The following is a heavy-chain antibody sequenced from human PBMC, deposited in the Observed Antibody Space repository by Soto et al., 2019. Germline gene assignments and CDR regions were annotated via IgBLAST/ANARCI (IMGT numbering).Heavy chain of an antibody. V-gene: IGHV4-30-4*01. CDR1: GGSISSGDYY. CDR3: ARAIKPLHNAFDI. Sequence: QVQLQESGPGLVKPSQTLSLTCTVSGGSISSGDYYWSWIRQPPGKGLEWIGYIYYSGSTYYNPSLKSRVTISVDKSKNQFSLKLSSVTAADTAVYYCARAIKPLHNAFDIWGQGTMVTVSS. CDR2: IYYSGST. D-gene: IGHD5-12*01. J-gene: IGHJ3*02.